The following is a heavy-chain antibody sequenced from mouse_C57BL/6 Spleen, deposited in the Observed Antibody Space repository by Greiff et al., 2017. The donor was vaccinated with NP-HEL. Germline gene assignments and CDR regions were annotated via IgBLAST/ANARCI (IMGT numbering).Heavy chain of an antibody. CDR3: ARAGLLRGHFDY. CDR1: GFTFSSYA. J-gene: IGHJ2*01. Sequence: EVQVVESGGGLVKPGGSLKLSCAASGFTFSSYAMSWVRQTPEKRLEWVATISDGGSYTYYPDNVKGRFTISRDNAKNNLYLQMSHLKSEDTAMYYCARAGLLRGHFDYWGQGTTLTVSS. D-gene: IGHD2-3*01. V-gene: IGHV5-4*01. CDR2: ISDGGSYT.